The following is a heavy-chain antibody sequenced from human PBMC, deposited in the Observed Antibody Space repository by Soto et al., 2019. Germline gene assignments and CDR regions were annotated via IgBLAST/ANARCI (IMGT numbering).Heavy chain of an antibody. V-gene: IGHV4-59*01. CDR2: IYYSGRT. J-gene: IGHJ4*02. D-gene: IGHD2-15*01. CDR3: ARGHLGITTTGTWYDFDY. Sequence: WNWIRQPPGKGLEYIGYIYYSGRTYYNPSLKSRVTISVDTSKNQFSLKLSSVTAADTAVYYCARGHLGITTTGTWYDFDYWGQGTLVTVSS.